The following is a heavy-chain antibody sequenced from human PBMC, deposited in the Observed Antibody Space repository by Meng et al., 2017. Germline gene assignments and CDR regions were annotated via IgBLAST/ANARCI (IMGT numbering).Heavy chain of an antibody. CDR1: GFTFSNYS. Sequence: QVQLVESGGGVVQPARSLRLSCAASGFTFSNYSMHWVRQAPGKGLEWVTVISYDGSNKYYADSVKGRFTISRDNSKNTLYLQMNSLRAEDTAVYYCAKGVSSGWLGFDYWGQGALVTVSS. J-gene: IGHJ4*02. V-gene: IGHV3-30*18. CDR3: AKGVSSGWLGFDY. CDR2: ISYDGSNK. D-gene: IGHD6-19*01.